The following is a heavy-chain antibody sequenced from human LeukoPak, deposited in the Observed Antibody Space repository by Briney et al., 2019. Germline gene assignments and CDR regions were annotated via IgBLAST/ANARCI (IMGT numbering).Heavy chain of an antibody. V-gene: IGHV3-66*01. J-gene: IGHJ4*02. CDR1: GFTVSSNY. D-gene: IGHD6-13*01. CDR2: IYSGGST. Sequence: GGSLRLSCAASGFTVSSNYMSWVRQAPGKGLEWVSVIYSGGSTYYADSVKGRFTISRDNSKNTLYLQMNSLRAEDTAVYYCTRLSSSSLFDYWGQGTLVTVSS. CDR3: TRLSSSSLFDY.